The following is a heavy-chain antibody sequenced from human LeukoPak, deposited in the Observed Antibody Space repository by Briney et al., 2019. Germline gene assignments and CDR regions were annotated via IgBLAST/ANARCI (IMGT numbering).Heavy chain of an antibody. Sequence: KTSETLSLTCAVSAGLVTNSYWSRIRQPPGKGLEWIGYVHHSGSTIYNPSLKSRTIISKDTSKNVFSLKVNSVTAADTAVYYCARDFAGFGGGIDYWGQGTLVTVSS. CDR2: VHHSGST. D-gene: IGHD2-15*01. CDR1: AGLVTNSY. CDR3: ARDFAGFGGGIDY. J-gene: IGHJ4*02. V-gene: IGHV4-59*02.